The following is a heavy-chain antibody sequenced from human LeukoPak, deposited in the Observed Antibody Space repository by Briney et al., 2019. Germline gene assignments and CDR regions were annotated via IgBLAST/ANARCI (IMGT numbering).Heavy chain of an antibody. CDR2: IKEDGSEK. J-gene: IGHJ4*02. CDR1: GFTFSTYW. V-gene: IGHV3-7*01. D-gene: IGHD3-9*01. CDR3: ARDQSLRYFDWSRY. Sequence: PGRSLRLSCAASGFTFSTYWMSWVRQAPGKGLEWVANIKEDGSEKYYVDSVKGRFTISRDNAKNSLYLQMNSLRAEDTAVYYCARDQSLRYFDWSRYWGQGTLVTVSS.